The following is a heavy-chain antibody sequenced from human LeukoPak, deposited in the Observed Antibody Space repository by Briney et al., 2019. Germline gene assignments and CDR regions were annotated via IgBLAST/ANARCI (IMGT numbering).Heavy chain of an antibody. CDR3: ARDRVNWNDVGGLFDY. D-gene: IGHD1-1*01. J-gene: IGHJ4*02. V-gene: IGHV3-53*01. Sequence: GGSLRLSCAASGFTVSTNYMSWVRQAPGKGLEWVSFIYSGGNTNYADSVKVRFTISRDISKNTLYLQMDSLSAEDTAVYYCARDRVNWNDVGGLFDYWGQGTLVTVSS. CDR2: IYSGGNT. CDR1: GFTVSTNY.